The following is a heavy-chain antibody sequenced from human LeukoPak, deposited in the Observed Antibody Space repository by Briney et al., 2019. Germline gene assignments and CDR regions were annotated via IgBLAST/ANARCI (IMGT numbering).Heavy chain of an antibody. CDR3: ARRGQLGHFDL. D-gene: IGHD1-1*01. CDR1: GPTFRDDH. V-gene: IGHV3-11*01. CDR2: IDRSNKSI. J-gene: IGHJ4*02. Sequence: GVSLRLSAAASGPTFRDDHMGWIPLAPGKELELVSYIDRSNKSIAYSDSVKVPFAISRDNTKHYLSLHMKSMRAEDTAMYYCARRGQLGHFDLWGEGTLVTVSS.